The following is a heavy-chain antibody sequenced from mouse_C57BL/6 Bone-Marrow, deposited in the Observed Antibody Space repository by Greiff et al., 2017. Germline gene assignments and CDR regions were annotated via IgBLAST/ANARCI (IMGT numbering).Heavy chain of an antibody. V-gene: IGHV1-55*01. Sequence: QVQLQQPGAELVKPGASVKMSCKASGYTFTSYWITWVKQRPGQGLEWIGDIYPGSGSTNYNEKFKSKATLTVDTSSSTAYMQLSSLTSDDSAVTYCARCRSIYYDDEGLYYDAMDYCGQGTSGTVSS. D-gene: IGHD2-4*01. CDR3: ARCRSIYYDDEGLYYDAMDY. J-gene: IGHJ4*01. CDR2: IYPGSGST. CDR1: GYTFTSYW.